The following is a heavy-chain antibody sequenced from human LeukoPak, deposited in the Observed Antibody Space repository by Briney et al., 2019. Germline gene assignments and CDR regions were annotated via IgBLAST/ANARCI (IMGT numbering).Heavy chain of an antibody. CDR3: ARHPRAAAPDY. CDR2: IYTSGST. D-gene: IGHD6-25*01. V-gene: IGHV4-61*02. CDR1: GGSISSGSYY. Sequence: PSQTLSLTCTVSGGSISSGSYYWSWIRQPAGKGLEWIGRIYTSGSTNHNPSLKSRVTISVDTSKNQFSLKLSSVIAADTAVYYCARHPRAAAPDYWGQGTLVTVSS. J-gene: IGHJ4*02.